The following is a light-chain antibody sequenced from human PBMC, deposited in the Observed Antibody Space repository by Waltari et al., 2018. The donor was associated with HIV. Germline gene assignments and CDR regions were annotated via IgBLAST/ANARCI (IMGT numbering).Light chain of an antibody. CDR2: GAA. V-gene: IGKV1-39*01. Sequence: DIQMTQTPSSLSASVGDRVTMTCRASQSISTYLNWYQQKPGKAPKLLIYGAAHLQSGVPARFSGSVSGPDFTLTISSLQPEDFATYFCQQSYNNPPTFGQGTKVEIK. CDR1: QSISTY. J-gene: IGKJ1*01. CDR3: QQSYNNPPT.